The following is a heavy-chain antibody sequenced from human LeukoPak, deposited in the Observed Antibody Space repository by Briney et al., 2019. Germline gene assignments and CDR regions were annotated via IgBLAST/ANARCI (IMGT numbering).Heavy chain of an antibody. CDR1: GGSISSGSYY. D-gene: IGHD3-22*01. Sequence: PSQTLSLTCTVSGGSISSGSYYWSWLRQPAGKGLEWIGRIYTSGSTNYNPSLKSRVTISVDTSKNQFSLKLSSVTAADTAVYYCARSQAYDISGYYYPFDYWGQGTLVTVSS. CDR3: ARSQAYDISGYYYPFDY. CDR2: IYTSGST. V-gene: IGHV4-61*02. J-gene: IGHJ4*02.